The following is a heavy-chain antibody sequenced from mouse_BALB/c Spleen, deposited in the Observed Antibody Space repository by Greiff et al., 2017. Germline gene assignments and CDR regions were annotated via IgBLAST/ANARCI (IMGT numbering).Heavy chain of an antibody. Sequence: QVQLQQSGPSLVQPSQSLSITCTVSGFSLTSYGVHWVRQSPGKGLEWLGVIWRGGSTDYNAAFMSRLSITKDNSKSQVFFKMNSLQADDTAIYYCAKNSVHYYGSSYAMDYWGQGTSVTVSS. V-gene: IGHV2-5-1*01. CDR1: GFSLTSYG. CDR2: IWRGGST. D-gene: IGHD1-1*01. J-gene: IGHJ4*01. CDR3: AKNSVHYYGSSYAMDY.